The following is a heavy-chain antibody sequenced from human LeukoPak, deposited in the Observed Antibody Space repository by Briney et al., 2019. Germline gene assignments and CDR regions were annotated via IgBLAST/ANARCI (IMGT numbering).Heavy chain of an antibody. CDR2: INHSGST. V-gene: IGHV4-34*01. Sequence: SETLSLTCAVYGGSFSGFYWSWIRQPPGKGLEWIGEINHSGSTNYNPSLKSRVTISVDTSKNQFSLKLSSVTAADTAVYYCARDDCSGGSCYVAYWGQGTLVTVSS. J-gene: IGHJ4*02. CDR3: ARDDCSGGSCYVAY. D-gene: IGHD2-15*01. CDR1: GGSFSGFY.